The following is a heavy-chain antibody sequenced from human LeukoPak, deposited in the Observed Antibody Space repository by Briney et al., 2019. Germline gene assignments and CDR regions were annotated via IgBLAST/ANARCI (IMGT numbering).Heavy chain of an antibody. V-gene: IGHV3-21*01. J-gene: IGHJ4*02. CDR2: ISSSSSYI. D-gene: IGHD4-17*01. Sequence: GGSLRLSCAASGFTFSSYSMNWVRQAPGKGLEWVSSISSSSSYIYYADSVKGRFTISRDNAKNSLYLQMNSLRAEDTAVYYCARNNDYGDYGGFDYWGQGTLVTVSS. CDR1: GFTFSSYS. CDR3: ARNNDYGDYGGFDY.